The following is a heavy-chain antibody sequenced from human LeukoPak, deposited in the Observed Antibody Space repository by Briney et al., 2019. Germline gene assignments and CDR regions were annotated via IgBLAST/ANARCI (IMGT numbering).Heavy chain of an antibody. CDR1: GFTFDDYG. V-gene: IGHV3-20*04. J-gene: IGHJ4*02. CDR2: INWNGGST. CDR3: ARGGGGHDIPTDY. D-gene: IGHD3-9*01. Sequence: PGGSLRLSCAASGFTFDDYGMSWVRQAPGKGLEWVSGINWNGGSTGYADSVKGRFTTSRDNAKNSLYLQMNSLRAEDTALYYCARGGGGHDIPTDYWGRGTLVTVSS.